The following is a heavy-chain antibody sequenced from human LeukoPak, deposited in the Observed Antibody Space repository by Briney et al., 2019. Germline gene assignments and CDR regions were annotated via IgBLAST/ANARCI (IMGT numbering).Heavy chain of an antibody. Sequence: ASVKVSCKASGYIFTSYDINWLRQATGQGLEWMGWMNPNSGNTGYAQKFQGRVTLTRNTSISTPYMELSSLRSEDTAVYYCARIRPVTTGLKGYYFDYWGQGTLVTVSS. V-gene: IGHV1-8*01. CDR3: ARIRPVTTGLKGYYFDY. J-gene: IGHJ4*02. CDR2: MNPNSGNT. D-gene: IGHD1-1*01. CDR1: GYIFTSYD.